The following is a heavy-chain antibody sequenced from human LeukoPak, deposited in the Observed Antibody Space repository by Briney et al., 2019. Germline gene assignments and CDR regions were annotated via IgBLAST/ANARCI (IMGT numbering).Heavy chain of an antibody. J-gene: IGHJ4*02. V-gene: IGHV3-23*01. D-gene: IGHD3-10*02. CDR1: GFTFSTYS. Sequence: GGSLRLSCAASGFTFSTYSMNWVRQAPGKGLEWVSAITSSGGSTYYGDSVKGRFTISRDNSRNTLYLQMNSLRVDDTAVYYCARDLCWGCFDDWGQGNLVTVSS. CDR2: ITSSGGST. CDR3: ARDLCWGCFDD.